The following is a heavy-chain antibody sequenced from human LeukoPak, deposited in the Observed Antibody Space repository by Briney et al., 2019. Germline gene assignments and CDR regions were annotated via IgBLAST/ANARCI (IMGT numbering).Heavy chain of an antibody. CDR1: GFTFADYA. V-gene: IGHV3-23*01. CDR3: AKGGLGFGELLTCRS. J-gene: IGHJ4*02. Sequence: PGGSLRLSCAASGFTFADYAMSWVRQAPGKGLEWVSAISGSGGSTYYADSVKGRFTISRDNSKNTLYLQMNSLRAEDTAVYYCAKGGLGFGELLTCRSWGQGTLVTVSS. CDR2: ISGSGGST. D-gene: IGHD3-10*01.